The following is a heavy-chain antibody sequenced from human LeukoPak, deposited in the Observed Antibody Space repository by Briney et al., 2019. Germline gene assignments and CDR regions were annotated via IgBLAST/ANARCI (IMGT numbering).Heavy chain of an antibody. J-gene: IGHJ4*02. D-gene: IGHD3/OR15-3a*01. CDR3: ARGTGNYYGY. CDR1: GFILSSYG. CDR2: IKSDGSST. V-gene: IGHV3-74*01. Sequence: PGGSLRLSCAASGFILSSYGMHWVRQAPGKGLVWVSRIKSDGSSTSYADSVKGRFTITRDSAKNTLYLQMNSLRAEDTAVYYCARGTGNYYGYWGQGTLVTVSS.